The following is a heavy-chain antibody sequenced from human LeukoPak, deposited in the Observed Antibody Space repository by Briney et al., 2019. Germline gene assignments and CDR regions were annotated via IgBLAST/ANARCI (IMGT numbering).Heavy chain of an antibody. V-gene: IGHV3-30-3*01. J-gene: IGHJ3*02. CDR1: GFTFSSYA. Sequence: GRSLRLSCAASGFTFSSYAMHWVRQAPGKGLEWVAVISYDGSNKYYADSVKGRFTISRDNSKNTLYLQMNSLRAEDTAVYYCARGGRASYAFDTWGQGTMVTVSS. D-gene: IGHD1-26*01. CDR3: ARGGRASYAFDT. CDR2: ISYDGSNK.